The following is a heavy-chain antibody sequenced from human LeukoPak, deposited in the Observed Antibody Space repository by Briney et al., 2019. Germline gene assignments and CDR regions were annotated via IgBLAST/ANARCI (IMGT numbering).Heavy chain of an antibody. V-gene: IGHV1-18*01. CDR3: ARVSRLDFQLRHAFNI. Sequence: GASVKVSCKASGYTFTSYGISWVRQAPGQGLEWMGWISAYNGNTNYAQKLQGRVTMTTDTSTSTAYMELRSLRSDDTAVYYCARVSRLDFQLRHAFNIWGQGTMVTVS. D-gene: IGHD3-3*01. CDR1: GYTFTSYG. J-gene: IGHJ3*02. CDR2: ISAYNGNT.